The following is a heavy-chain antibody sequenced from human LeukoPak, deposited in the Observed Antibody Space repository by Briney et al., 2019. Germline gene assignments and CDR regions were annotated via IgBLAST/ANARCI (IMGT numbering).Heavy chain of an antibody. CDR3: ARDLLSSSWVYFQH. D-gene: IGHD6-13*01. CDR1: GGSISSYF. CDR2: IYYSGST. V-gene: IGHV4-59*12. J-gene: IGHJ1*01. Sequence: SETLSLTCTVSGGSISSYFWSWIRQPPGKGLEWIGHIYYSGSTNYNPSLKSRVTVSVDTSKNQFSLKLSSVTAADTAVYYCARDLLSSSWVYFQHWGQGTLVTVSS.